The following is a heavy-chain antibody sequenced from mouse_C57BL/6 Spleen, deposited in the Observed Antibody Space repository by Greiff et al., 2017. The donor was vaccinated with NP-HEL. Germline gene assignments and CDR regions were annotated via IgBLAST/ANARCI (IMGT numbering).Heavy chain of an antibody. CDR3: AREGSNYGYYYAMDY. CDR1: GYTFTSYW. Sequence: VQLQQSGTELVKPGASVKLSCKASGYTFTSYWMHWVKQRPGQGLEWIGNINPSNGGTNYNEKFKSKATLTVDKSSSTAYMQLSSLTSEDSAVYYSAREGSNYGYYYAMDYWGQGTSVTVSS. D-gene: IGHD2-5*01. CDR2: INPSNGGT. V-gene: IGHV1-53*01. J-gene: IGHJ4*01.